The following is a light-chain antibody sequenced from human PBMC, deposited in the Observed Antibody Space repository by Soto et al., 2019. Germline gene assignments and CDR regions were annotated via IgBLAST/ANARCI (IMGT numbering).Light chain of an antibody. CDR2: DVS. CDR3: SSYTSSSTLPYV. V-gene: IGLV2-14*01. CDR1: SSEVGGYNY. J-gene: IGLJ1*01. Sequence: QSVLNQPSSVSGSPGQYLTFSLPGNSSEVGGYNYVSWYQQHPGKAPKLMIYDVSNRPSVVSNRFSGSKSGNTASLTISWLQAEYEADYYCSSYTSSSTLPYVFGTGTKVTDL.